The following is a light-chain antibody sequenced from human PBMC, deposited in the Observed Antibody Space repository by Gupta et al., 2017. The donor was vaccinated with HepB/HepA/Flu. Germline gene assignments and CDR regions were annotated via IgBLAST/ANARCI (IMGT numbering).Light chain of an antibody. Sequence: QAGPTQPPSVSRDLRQTATLTCTGYTNTGGNEGAAWLQQHQGHPPKRLVYRNNNRPSEIPERFSGSRARNTDTPSLTVTQPKHEADDDCHVQAREISVWVFGGGTKLTVL. V-gene: IGLV10-54*02. CDR2: RNN. CDR3: HVQAREISVWV. CDR1: TNTGGNEG. J-gene: IGLJ3*02.